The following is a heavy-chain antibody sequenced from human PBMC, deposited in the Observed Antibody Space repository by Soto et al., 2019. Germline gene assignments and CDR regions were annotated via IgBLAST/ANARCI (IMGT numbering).Heavy chain of an antibody. CDR2: TYYRSKWYD. D-gene: IGHD6-25*01. CDR3: ARGGLISAAAEFDS. Sequence: PSQTLSLTCAISGDSVSSYSTAWNWIRQSPSGGLEWLGRTYYRSKWYDDYGLSVKSRITISPDTSTNQFSLHLNSVTPEDTAIYYCARGGLISAAAEFDSWGQGTLVTVSS. J-gene: IGHJ4*02. CDR1: GDSVSSYSTA. V-gene: IGHV6-1*01.